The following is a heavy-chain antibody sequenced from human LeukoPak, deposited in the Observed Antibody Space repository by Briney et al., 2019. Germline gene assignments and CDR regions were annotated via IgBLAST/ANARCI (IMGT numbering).Heavy chain of an antibody. V-gene: IGHV3-21*01. Sequence: GGSLRLSCAASGFTFSSYSMNWVRQAPGKGLEWVSSISSSSSYIYYADSVKGRFTISRDNAKNSLYLQINSLRAEDTAVYYCARWTIVATTHDDSMDVWGQGTTVTVSS. J-gene: IGHJ6*02. CDR1: GFTFSSYS. CDR3: ARWTIVATTHDDSMDV. CDR2: ISSSSSYI. D-gene: IGHD5-12*01.